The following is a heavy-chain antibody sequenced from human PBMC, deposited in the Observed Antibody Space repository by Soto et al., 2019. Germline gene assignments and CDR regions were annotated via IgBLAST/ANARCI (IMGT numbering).Heavy chain of an antibody. Sequence: EVQLVESGGGLVQPGGSLRLSCAASGFTFSSYSMNWARQAPGKGLEWVSYISSSRSTIYYADSVKGRFTISRDNAKNSLYRQMSRLRDEDTAVYYCARGIFLAARLLRPGSGGEIDYFGYWGQGTLVTVSS. CDR1: GFTFSSYS. V-gene: IGHV3-48*02. D-gene: IGHD6-6*01. J-gene: IGHJ4*02. CDR3: ARGIFLAARLLRPGSGGEIDYFGY. CDR2: ISSSRSTI.